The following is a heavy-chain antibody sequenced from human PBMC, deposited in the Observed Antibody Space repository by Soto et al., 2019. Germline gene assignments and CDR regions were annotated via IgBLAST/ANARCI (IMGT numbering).Heavy chain of an antibody. V-gene: IGHV3-15*01. CDR1: GFTFSNAW. CDR3: TTDPEFTAAGTYNWFDP. CDR2: IKSKTDGGTT. Sequence: EVQLVESGGGLVKPGGSLRLSCAASGFTFSNAWMSWVRQAPGKGLEGVGGIKSKTDGGTTDYAAPVKGRFTISRDDSKNTLYLQMNSLKTEDTAVYYCTTDPEFTAAGTYNWFDPWGQGTLVTVSS. J-gene: IGHJ5*02. D-gene: IGHD6-13*01.